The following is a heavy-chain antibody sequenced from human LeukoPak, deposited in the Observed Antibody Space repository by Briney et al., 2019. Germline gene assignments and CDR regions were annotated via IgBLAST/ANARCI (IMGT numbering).Heavy chain of an antibody. CDR1: GYTFTSYG. Sequence: ASVKVSCKASGYTFTSYGISWVRQAPGQGLEWMGWISAYNGNTNYAQNFQGRVTMTRNTSISTAYMELSSLTSEDTAVYYCARQDVVRGVRPFYWFDPWGQGTLVTVSS. V-gene: IGHV1-18*01. CDR2: ISAYNGNT. CDR3: ARQDVVRGVRPFYWFDP. J-gene: IGHJ5*02. D-gene: IGHD3-10*01.